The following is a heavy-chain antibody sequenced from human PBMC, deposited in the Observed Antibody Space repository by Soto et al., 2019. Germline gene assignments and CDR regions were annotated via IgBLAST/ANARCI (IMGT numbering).Heavy chain of an antibody. Sequence: SETLSLTGTVSGGSVSSGSYYWSWIRQPPGKGLEWIGYIYYSGSTNYNRSLKSRVTISVGTSMNQFSLKLSSVTAADTAVYYCATIYDSSGYYYDYWGQGTLVTVSS. CDR1: GGSVSSGSYY. CDR2: IYYSGST. J-gene: IGHJ4*02. CDR3: ATIYDSSGYYYDY. D-gene: IGHD3-22*01. V-gene: IGHV4-61*01.